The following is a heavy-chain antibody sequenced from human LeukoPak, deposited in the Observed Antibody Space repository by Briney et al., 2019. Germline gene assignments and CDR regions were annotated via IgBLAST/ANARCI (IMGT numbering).Heavy chain of an antibody. CDR2: ISSSSSTI. V-gene: IGHV3-11*01. D-gene: IGHD3-22*01. CDR3: ARDYFDDSSGYYADY. CDR1: GFTFSDYY. J-gene: IGHJ4*02. Sequence: GGSLRLSCAASGFTFSDYYMSWIRQAPGKGLEWVSYISSSSSTIYYADSVKGRFTISRDNAKNSLYLQMNSLRAEDTAVYYCARDYFDDSSGYYADYWGQGTLVTVSS.